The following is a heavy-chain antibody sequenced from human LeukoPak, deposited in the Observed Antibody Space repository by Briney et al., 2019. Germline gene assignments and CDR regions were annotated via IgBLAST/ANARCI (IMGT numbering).Heavy chain of an antibody. CDR2: IYYSGST. CDR3: ARYSENTWIQYAFDI. D-gene: IGHD5-18*01. J-gene: IGHJ3*02. Sequence: SETLSLTCTVSGGSISSSSYYWGWIRQPPGKGLEWIGSIYYSGSTYYNPSLKSRVTISVDTSQNQFSLKLSSVTAADTAVYYCARYSENTWIQYAFDIWGQGTMVTVSS. CDR1: GGSISSSSYY. V-gene: IGHV4-39*07.